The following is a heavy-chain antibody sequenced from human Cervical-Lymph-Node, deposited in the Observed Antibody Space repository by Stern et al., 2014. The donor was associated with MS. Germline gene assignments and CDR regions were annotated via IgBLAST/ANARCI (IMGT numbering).Heavy chain of an antibody. V-gene: IGHV4-59*01. D-gene: IGHD4-23*01. CDR1: GGSISNY. CDR3: ARGYGGNPIDY. CDR2: IYYSGST. Sequence: VQLLESGPGLVKPSETLSLTCTVSGGSISNYWSWIRQPPGKGLEWIGYIYYSGSTNYNPSLKSRVTISVDTSKNQFSLTAADTAVYYCARGYGGNPIDYWGQGTLVTVSS. J-gene: IGHJ4*02.